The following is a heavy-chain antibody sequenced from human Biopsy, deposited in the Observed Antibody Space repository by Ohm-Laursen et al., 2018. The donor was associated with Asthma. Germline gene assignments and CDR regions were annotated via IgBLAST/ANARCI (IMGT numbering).Heavy chain of an antibody. CDR3: ARDLAGHCTSASCYGFDS. CDR1: GGAIDSGAYY. J-gene: IGHJ5*01. Sequence: SDTLSLTCTVSGGAIDSGAYYWSWIRQLPGKGLEWIGYINYSGTTYYNPSLKSRVTIAVETSKNQFSLTLTSVTAADTALYYCARDLAGHCTSASCYGFDSWGQGAQVTVSS. CDR2: INYSGTT. V-gene: IGHV4-31*03. D-gene: IGHD2-2*01.